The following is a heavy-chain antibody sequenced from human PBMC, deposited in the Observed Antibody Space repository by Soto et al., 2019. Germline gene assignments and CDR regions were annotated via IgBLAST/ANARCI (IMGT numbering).Heavy chain of an antibody. D-gene: IGHD2-21*01. J-gene: IGHJ4*02. V-gene: IGHV3-72*01. Sequence: EVQLVESGGGLVQPEGSLRLSCAASGFTFSDYYMDWVRQAPGKGLEWVGRVRNKVNSYTTEYAASVKGRFTVSRYDSCTSLYLQMNSLKTGYTAMYYCSRAGILTTPYYTDYWGLGTVVTVSS. CDR2: VRNKVNSYTT. CDR3: SRAGILTTPYYTDY. CDR1: GFTFSDYY.